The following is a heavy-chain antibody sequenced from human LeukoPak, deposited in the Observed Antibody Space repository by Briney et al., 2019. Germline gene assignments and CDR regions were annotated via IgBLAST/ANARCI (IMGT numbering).Heavy chain of an antibody. D-gene: IGHD3-22*01. CDR1: GFTFSSYS. CDR3: ARAGDGSGYFYRNAFDI. V-gene: IGHV3-48*04. CDR2: IRSSSSTI. J-gene: IGHJ3*02. Sequence: GGSLRLSCAASGFTFSSYSMNWVRQAPGKGLEWVSYIRSSSSTIYYADSVKGRFTISRDNAKNSLYLQMNSLRAEDTAVYYCARAGDGSGYFYRNAFDIWGQGTMVTVSS.